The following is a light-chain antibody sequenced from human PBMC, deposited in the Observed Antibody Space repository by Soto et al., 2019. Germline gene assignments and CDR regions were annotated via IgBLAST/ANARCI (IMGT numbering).Light chain of an antibody. CDR1: RSNIGSNT. CDR2: SNN. V-gene: IGLV1-44*01. J-gene: IGLJ2*01. CDR3: AAWDDSLNGGV. Sequence: QSVLTQPPSASGTPGQKVTISCSGSRSNIGSNTVTWYQQLPGTAPRLLIYSNNHRPSGVPDRFSGSQSGTSASLAISGLQSEDEADYYCAAWDDSLNGGVFGGGTKLTVL.